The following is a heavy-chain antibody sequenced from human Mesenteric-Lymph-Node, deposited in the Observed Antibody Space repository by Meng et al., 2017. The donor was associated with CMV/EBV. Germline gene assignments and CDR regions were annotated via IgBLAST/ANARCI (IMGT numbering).Heavy chain of an antibody. J-gene: IGHJ4*02. CDR2: IYYSGST. CDR1: GGPVNLNAYY. D-gene: IGHD6-19*01. V-gene: IGHV4-61*08. CDR3: ARIYSSGWPYFDY. Sequence: SETLSLTCSVSGGPVNLNAYYWSWVRQPPGQGLEWIGYIYYSGSTNYNPSLKSRVTISVDTSKNQFSLKLSSVTAADTAVYYCARIYSSGWPYFDYWGQGTLVTVSS.